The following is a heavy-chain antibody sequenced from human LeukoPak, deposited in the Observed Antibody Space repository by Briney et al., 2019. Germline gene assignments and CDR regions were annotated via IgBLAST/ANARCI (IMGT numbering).Heavy chain of an antibody. CDR2: ISYDGSNK. CDR1: GFTFSSYA. CDR3: ARDVRSLHYFDY. V-gene: IGHV3-30-3*01. Sequence: AGGSLRLSCAASGFTFSSYAMHWVRQAPGKGLEWVAVISYDGSNKYYADSVKGRFTISRDNSKNTLYLQMDSLRAEDTAVYYRARDVRSLHYFDYWGQGTLFTVSS. J-gene: IGHJ4*02.